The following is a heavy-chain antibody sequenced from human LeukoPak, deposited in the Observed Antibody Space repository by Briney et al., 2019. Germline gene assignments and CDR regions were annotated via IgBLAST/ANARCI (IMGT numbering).Heavy chain of an antibody. CDR1: GYTFTSYG. CDR3: ARDPARIAAAGTVWFDP. CDR2: ISGYNGNT. D-gene: IGHD6-13*01. V-gene: IGHV1-18*01. Sequence: ASVKVSCKTSGYTFTSYGISWVRQAPGQGLEWMGWISGYNGNTNYAQKFKGRVTMTTDTATSTAYMELRSLGSDDTAVYYCARDPARIAAAGTVWFDPWGQGILVTVSS. J-gene: IGHJ5*02.